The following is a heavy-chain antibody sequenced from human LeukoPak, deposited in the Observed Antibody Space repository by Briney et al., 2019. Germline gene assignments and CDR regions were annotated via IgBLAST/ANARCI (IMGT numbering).Heavy chain of an antibody. Sequence: SETLSLTCTVSGGSFSSSYWNWIRQPPGEGLEWIGYISYSGSTNYNPSLKSRVTISVDSSKNQFSLKLSSVTAADTAVYYCARTHTSNYYYGMDVWGQGTTVTVSS. CDR3: ARTHTSNYYYGMDV. V-gene: IGHV4-59*08. CDR1: GGSFSSSY. CDR2: ISYSGST. J-gene: IGHJ6*02. D-gene: IGHD2-2*01.